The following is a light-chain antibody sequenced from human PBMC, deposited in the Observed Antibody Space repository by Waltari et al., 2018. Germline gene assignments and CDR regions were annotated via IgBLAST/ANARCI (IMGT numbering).Light chain of an antibody. CDR3: ATWHSSLSAVV. CDR2: EAK. Sequence: QSVLTQPPSLSAAPGQKVTISCSGSSSDIGNNTVTWYQPLPGTAPKLLIYEAKERPSGIPDRSSSAKTGTSATLGITGLQTADEAEYFCATWHSSLSAVVFGGGTKLTVL. CDR1: SSDIGNNT. J-gene: IGLJ2*01. V-gene: IGLV1-51*01.